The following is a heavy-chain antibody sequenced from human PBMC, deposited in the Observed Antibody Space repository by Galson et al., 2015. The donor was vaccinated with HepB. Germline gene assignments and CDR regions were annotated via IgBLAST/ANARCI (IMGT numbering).Heavy chain of an antibody. D-gene: IGHD3-16*01. CDR2: ISYDGSNK. CDR1: GFTFSSYG. CDR3: AKADGWDYYYYMDV. J-gene: IGHJ6*03. V-gene: IGHV3-30*18. Sequence: SLRLSCAASGFTFSSYGMHWVRQAPGKGLEWVAVISYDGSNKYYADSVKGRFTISRDNSKNTLYLQMNSLRAEDTAVYYCAKADGWDYYYYMDVWGKGTTVTVSS.